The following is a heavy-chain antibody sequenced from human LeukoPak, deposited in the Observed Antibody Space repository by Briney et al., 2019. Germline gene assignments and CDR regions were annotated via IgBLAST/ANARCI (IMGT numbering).Heavy chain of an antibody. Sequence: GGSLRLSCAASEFDFSSHAMTWVRQAPGKGLEWVSAISISGSKTYYADSVKGRFTISRDNSKNTLYLQMNSLRAEDTAIYYCAKMRWELNYFDYWGQGTLVTVSS. V-gene: IGHV3-23*01. CDR2: ISISGSKT. CDR1: EFDFSSHA. D-gene: IGHD4-23*01. J-gene: IGHJ4*02. CDR3: AKMRWELNYFDY.